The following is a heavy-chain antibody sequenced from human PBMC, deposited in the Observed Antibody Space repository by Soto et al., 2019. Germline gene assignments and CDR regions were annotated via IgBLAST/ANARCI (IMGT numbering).Heavy chain of an antibody. CDR1: GGSLSNSNW. D-gene: IGHD3-22*01. CDR3: AGAHYDDDSGYFTDVFDL. CDR2: IYHTGST. J-gene: IGHJ3*01. Sequence: QVQLKESGPGLVKPSGTLSLTCTVSGGSLSNSNWWSWVRQPPGKGLEWIGEIYHTGSTNYSPSLNSRVTISVDKSKKQFSLNLRSVTAADTAVYYCAGAHYDDDSGYFTDVFDLWGQGTMVTVSS. V-gene: IGHV4-4*02.